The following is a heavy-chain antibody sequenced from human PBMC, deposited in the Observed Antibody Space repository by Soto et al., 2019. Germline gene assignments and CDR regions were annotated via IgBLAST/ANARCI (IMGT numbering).Heavy chain of an antibody. D-gene: IGHD2-2*01. Sequence: PGESLKISCEASGYSFTTYWISWVRQMPGKGLEWMGAIDPRDSYTKYSPSFQGHVTISVDKSISTAYLQWSSLKASDTAMYFCARQVGPDSFDTTRQCAYWGKGTQVTVP. CDR2: IDPRDSYT. CDR3: ARQVGPDSFDTTRQCAY. V-gene: IGHV5-10-1*01. J-gene: IGHJ4*02. CDR1: GYSFTTYW.